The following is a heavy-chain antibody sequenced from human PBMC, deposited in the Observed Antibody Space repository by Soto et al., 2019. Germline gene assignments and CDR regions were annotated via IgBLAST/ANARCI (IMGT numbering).Heavy chain of an antibody. CDR1: GFNFSDYY. V-gene: IGHV3-11*01. J-gene: IGHJ3*02. Sequence: QVQLVESGGGLVKPGGSLRLSCAASGFNFSDYYMSWIRQAPGKGLEWVSYISSSGSTIYYADSVKGRFTISRDNAKNSLYLQMNSLRDEDTAVYYCARAPRTAARRGKNAFDIWGQGTMVTVSS. CDR2: ISSSGSTI. CDR3: ARAPRTAARRGKNAFDI. D-gene: IGHD6-6*01.